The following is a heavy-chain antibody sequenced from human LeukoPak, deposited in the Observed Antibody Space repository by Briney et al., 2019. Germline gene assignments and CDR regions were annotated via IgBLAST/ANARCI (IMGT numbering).Heavy chain of an antibody. CDR1: SGSISSSNW. CDR3: ARETSDYYDSSGYFDY. D-gene: IGHD3-22*01. CDR2: IYHSGST. V-gene: IGHV4-4*02. J-gene: IGHJ4*02. Sequence: SETLSLTCAVSSGSISSSNWWSWVRQPPGKGLEWIGEIYHSGSTNYNPSLKSRVTISVDKSKNQFSLKLSSVTAADTAVYYCARETSDYYDSSGYFDYWGQGTLVTVSS.